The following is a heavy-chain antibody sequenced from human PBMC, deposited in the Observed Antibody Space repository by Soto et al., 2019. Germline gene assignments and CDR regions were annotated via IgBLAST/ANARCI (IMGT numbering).Heavy chain of an antibody. CDR1: GFIFRTYG. J-gene: IGHJ5*02. Sequence: QGQLVESGGGVVQPGRSLRLSCTASGFIFRTYGMHWVRQAPGKGLEWVAVIWYDGSNKYYADSVKGRFTISRDNSKKTLYLQMNSLRAEDTAVYYCARDSSSNFGWFDPWGQGTXXTVSS. V-gene: IGHV3-33*01. CDR3: ARDSSSNFGWFDP. D-gene: IGHD6-13*01. CDR2: IWYDGSNK.